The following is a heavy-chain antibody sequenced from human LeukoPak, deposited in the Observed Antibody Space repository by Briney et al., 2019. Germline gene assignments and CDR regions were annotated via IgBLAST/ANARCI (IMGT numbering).Heavy chain of an antibody. CDR1: GFTFSNYG. CDR3: AKVYHRNYMDV. V-gene: IGHV3-23*01. Sequence: GGSLRLSCAASGFTFSNYGMNWVRRAPGKGLEWVSLISGSGDSTYYADSVKGRFTISRDNSKNTLYLQMNSLRVEDTAIYYCAKVYHRNYMDVWGKGTTVTVSS. CDR2: ISGSGDST. D-gene: IGHD2-2*02. J-gene: IGHJ6*03.